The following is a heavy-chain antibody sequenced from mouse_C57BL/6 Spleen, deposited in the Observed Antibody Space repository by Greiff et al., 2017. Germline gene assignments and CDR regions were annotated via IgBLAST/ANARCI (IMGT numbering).Heavy chain of an antibody. Sequence: EVQLQQSGPELVKPGASVKISCKASGYTFTDYYMNWVKQSHGKSLEWIGDINPNNGGTSYNQKFKGKATLTVDKSSSTAYMELRSLTSEDSAVYYCARRERGNWFAYWGQGTLVTVSA. CDR1: GYTFTDYY. CDR3: ARRERGNWFAY. J-gene: IGHJ3*01. V-gene: IGHV1-26*01. CDR2: INPNNGGT.